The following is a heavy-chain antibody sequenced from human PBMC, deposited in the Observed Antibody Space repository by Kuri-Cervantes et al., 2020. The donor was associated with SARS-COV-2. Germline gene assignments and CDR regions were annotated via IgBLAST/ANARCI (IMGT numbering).Heavy chain of an antibody. Sequence: ASVKVSCKASGYTFTGYYMHWVRQAPGQGLEWMGWINPNSGGTNYAQKFQGWVTMTRDTSISTAYMEPSRLRSEDTAVYYCARLDFWSGLPHYYYYGMDVWGQGTTVTVSS. J-gene: IGHJ6*02. D-gene: IGHD3-3*01. V-gene: IGHV1-2*04. CDR1: GYTFTGYY. CDR3: ARLDFWSGLPHYYYYGMDV. CDR2: INPNSGGT.